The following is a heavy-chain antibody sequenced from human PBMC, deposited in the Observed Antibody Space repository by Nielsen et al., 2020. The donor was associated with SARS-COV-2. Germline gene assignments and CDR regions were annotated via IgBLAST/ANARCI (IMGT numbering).Heavy chain of an antibody. D-gene: IGHD7-27*01. J-gene: IGHJ6*02. V-gene: IGHV3-30*03. Sequence: GGSLRLSCAASGFTFSSYGMHWVRQAPGKGLEWVAVISYDGSNKYYADSVKGRFTISRDNSKNTLYLQMNSLRAEDTAVYYCARGGWVTGYDGMDVWGQGTTVTVSS. CDR2: ISYDGSNK. CDR3: ARGGWVTGYDGMDV. CDR1: GFTFSSYG.